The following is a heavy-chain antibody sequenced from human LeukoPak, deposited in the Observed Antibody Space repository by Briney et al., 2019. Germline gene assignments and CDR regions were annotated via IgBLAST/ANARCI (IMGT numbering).Heavy chain of an antibody. CDR2: ISAYNGNT. CDR3: ARDGNGILTGYESTNFDY. Sequence: ASVKVSCKASGYTFTSYGISWVRQAPGQGLEWMGWISAYNGNTNYAQKLQGRVTMTTDTSTSTAYMELRSLRSDDTAVYYCARDGNGILTGYESTNFDYWGQGTLVTVSS. J-gene: IGHJ4*02. CDR1: GYTFTSYG. V-gene: IGHV1-18*01. D-gene: IGHD3-9*01.